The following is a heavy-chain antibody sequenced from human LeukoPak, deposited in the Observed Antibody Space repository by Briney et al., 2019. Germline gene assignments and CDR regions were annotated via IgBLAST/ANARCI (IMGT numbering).Heavy chain of an antibody. J-gene: IGHJ5*02. V-gene: IGHV4-34*01. CDR3: ARRLRAIRGVTVLSNWFDP. D-gene: IGHD3-10*01. CDR2: INHSGST. Sequence: SETLSLTCAVYGGSFSGYYWSWIRQPPGKGLEWIGEINHSGSTNYNPSLKSRVTISVDTSKNQFSLKLSSVTAADTAVYYCARRLRAIRGVTVLSNWFDPWGQGTLVTVSS. CDR1: GGSFSGYY.